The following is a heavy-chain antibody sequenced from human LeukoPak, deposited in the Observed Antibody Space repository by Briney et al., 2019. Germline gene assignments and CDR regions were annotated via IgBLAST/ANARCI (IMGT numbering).Heavy chain of an antibody. CDR1: GYTFTSYD. V-gene: IGHV1-8*01. CDR2: MNPNSGNT. Sequence: ASVKVSCKASGYTFTSYDINWVRQATGQGLEWMGWMNPNSGNTGYAQKFQGRVAMTRNTSITTAYMELSRLRSDDTAVYYCARDHGRLLWFGEPIKGGYFDYWGQGTLVTVSS. J-gene: IGHJ4*02. D-gene: IGHD3-10*01. CDR3: ARDHGRLLWFGEPIKGGYFDY.